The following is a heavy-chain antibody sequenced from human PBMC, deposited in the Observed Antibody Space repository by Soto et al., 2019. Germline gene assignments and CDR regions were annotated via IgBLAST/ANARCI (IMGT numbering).Heavy chain of an antibody. CDR1: GFTFSSYA. J-gene: IGHJ4*02. CDR2: ISGSGGST. D-gene: IGHD3-10*01. CDR3: AKAGGQLLWFGESRPPSSFDY. Sequence: GGSLRLSCAASGFTFSSYAMSWVRQAPGKGLEWVSAISGSGGSTYYAGSVKGRFTISRDNSKNTLYLQMNSLRAEDTAVYYCAKAGGQLLWFGESRPPSSFDYWGQGTLVTVSS. V-gene: IGHV3-23*01.